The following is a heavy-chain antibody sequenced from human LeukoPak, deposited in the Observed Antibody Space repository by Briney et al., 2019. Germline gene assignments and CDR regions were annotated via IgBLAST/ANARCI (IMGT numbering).Heavy chain of an antibody. Sequence: PGGSLRLSCAASGFTFGIYWMSWVRQAPGKGLEGVANINQGGSEKYYVDSVTGRFTISRDNAENSLYLQLNSLTVEDTAVYYCARAGQAGTTDYWGQGTLVTVSS. D-gene: IGHD1-7*01. CDR2: INQGGSEK. J-gene: IGHJ4*02. V-gene: IGHV3-7*01. CDR3: ARAGQAGTTDY. CDR1: GFTFGIYW.